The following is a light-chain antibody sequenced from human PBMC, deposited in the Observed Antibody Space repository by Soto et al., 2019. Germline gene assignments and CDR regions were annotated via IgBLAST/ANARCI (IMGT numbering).Light chain of an antibody. V-gene: IGKV4-1*01. CDR1: QSVLYSSNNKNY. Sequence: DIVMTQSPDSLAVSLGERATINCKSSQSVLYSSNNKNYLAWYQQKPGQPPKLLIYWASTRESGVPDRFSGSGSGRDFTLTIGSLQAEDVAVYYCQQYYSTPTWTFGQGTKVEIK. J-gene: IGKJ1*01. CDR3: QQYYSTPTWT. CDR2: WAS.